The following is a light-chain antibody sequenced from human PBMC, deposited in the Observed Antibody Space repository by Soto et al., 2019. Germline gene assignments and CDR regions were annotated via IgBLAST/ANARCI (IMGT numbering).Light chain of an antibody. V-gene: IGKV3-20*01. CDR1: QSVSSSY. CDR2: ATS. CDR3: QQYGSSSFS. Sequence: EIVLTQSPGTLYFSSGERATLSCRASQSVSSSYLAWYQQKPGQAPRLLVYATSSRATGIPDRFTGSGSGTDFTVTIMTLEPAECAVCYCQQYGSSSFSFGQETKLQIK. J-gene: IGKJ2*01.